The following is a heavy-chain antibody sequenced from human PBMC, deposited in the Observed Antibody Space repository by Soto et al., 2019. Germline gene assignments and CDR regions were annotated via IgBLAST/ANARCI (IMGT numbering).Heavy chain of an antibody. J-gene: IGHJ4*02. CDR3: ARGPVTTFDY. CDR1: GYTFTTYP. D-gene: IGHD4-4*01. V-gene: IGHV1-3*01. CDR2: INAGNGNT. Sequence: QVQLVQSGDEVKKPGASVKVSCKASGYTFTTYPIHWVRQAPGQGLQWMGWINAGNGNTKYSQKFQGRGTITRGTSASTAYIELSSLRSEATAVYYCARGPVTTFDYWGQGTLVAVAS.